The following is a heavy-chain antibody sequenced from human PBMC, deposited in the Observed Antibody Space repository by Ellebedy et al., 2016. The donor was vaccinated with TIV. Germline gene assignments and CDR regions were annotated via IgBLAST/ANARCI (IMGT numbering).Heavy chain of an antibody. CDR2: MNPNSGNT. CDR1: GYTFTSYD. V-gene: IGHV1-8*01. D-gene: IGHD2-15*01. CDR3: ARGQILVCSGGSCNALLH. Sequence: AASVKVSCKASGYTFTSYDINWLRQATGQGLEWMGWMNPNSGNTGYAQKFQGRVTMTRNTSISTAYMELSSLRSEDTAVYYCARGQILVCSGGSCNALLHWGQGTLVTVSS. J-gene: IGHJ4*02.